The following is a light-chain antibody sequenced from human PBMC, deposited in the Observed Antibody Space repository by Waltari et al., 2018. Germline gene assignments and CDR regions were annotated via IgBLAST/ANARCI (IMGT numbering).Light chain of an antibody. J-gene: IGKJ4*01. CDR3: QQRSNLLT. CDR1: QSVSSY. CDR2: DAS. Sequence: EIVLTQSPARALSLSPGERATLSCRASQSVSSYLAWYQQKPGQAPRLLIYDASNRATGIPARFSGSGSGTDFTLTISSLEPEDFAVYYCQQRSNLLTFGGGTKVEIK. V-gene: IGKV3-11*01.